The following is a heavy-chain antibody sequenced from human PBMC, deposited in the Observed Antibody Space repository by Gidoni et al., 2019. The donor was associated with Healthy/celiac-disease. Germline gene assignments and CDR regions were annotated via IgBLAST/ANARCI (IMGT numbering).Heavy chain of an antibody. Sequence: QVQLVESGGGVVQPGRSLRLSCAASGFTFSSYAMHWVRQAPGKGLEWVAVISYDGSNKYYADSVKGRFTISRDNSKNTLYLQMNSLRAEDTAVYYCARAAFGELFYLGDYWGQGTLVTVSS. V-gene: IGHV3-30*01. CDR1: GFTFSSYA. D-gene: IGHD3-10*01. J-gene: IGHJ4*02. CDR3: ARAAFGELFYLGDY. CDR2: ISYDGSNK.